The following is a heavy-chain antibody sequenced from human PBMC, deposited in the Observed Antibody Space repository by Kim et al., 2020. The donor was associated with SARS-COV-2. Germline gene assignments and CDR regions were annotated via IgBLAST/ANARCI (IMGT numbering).Heavy chain of an antibody. Sequence: ASVKVSCKASGYTFTSYDINWVRQATGQGLEWMGWMNPNSGNTGYAQKFQGRVTMTRNTSISTAYMELSSLRSEDTAVYYCAIGLGAAAASDYWGQGTLVTVSS. V-gene: IGHV1-8*01. CDR3: AIGLGAAAASDY. CDR1: GYTFTSYD. D-gene: IGHD6-13*01. J-gene: IGHJ4*02. CDR2: MNPNSGNT.